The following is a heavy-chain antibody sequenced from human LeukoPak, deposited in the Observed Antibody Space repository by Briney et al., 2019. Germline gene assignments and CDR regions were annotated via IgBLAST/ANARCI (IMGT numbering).Heavy chain of an antibody. D-gene: IGHD2-2*01. CDR2: ISGSGGST. V-gene: IGHV3-23*01. CDR3: AKEEYCSSTSCYDAFDI. Sequence: GGSLTLSCAASGFTFSSYAMSWVRQAPGKGLEWVSAISGSGGSTYYADSVKGRFTISRENSKNKLYLQMNSLRAEDTAVYYCAKEEYCSSTSCYDAFDIWGQGTMVTVSS. J-gene: IGHJ3*02. CDR1: GFTFSSYA.